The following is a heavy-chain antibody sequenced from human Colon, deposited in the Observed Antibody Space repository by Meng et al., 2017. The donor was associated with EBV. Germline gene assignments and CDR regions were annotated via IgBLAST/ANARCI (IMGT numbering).Heavy chain of an antibody. CDR1: GGFIRSGPYC. J-gene: IGHJ4*02. Sequence: QVQLQESGPGLVKPSETLSLTCTVSGGFIRSGPYCWAWIRQPPGKGLEWIGSIYYSGSTYYNPSLKSRVTISVDSSKNQFSLKLTSVTAADTSLYYCASYTSFSGSYYNGIDYWGQGTLVTVSS. CDR3: ASYTSFSGSYYNGIDY. CDR2: IYYSGST. D-gene: IGHD3-10*01. V-gene: IGHV4-39*01.